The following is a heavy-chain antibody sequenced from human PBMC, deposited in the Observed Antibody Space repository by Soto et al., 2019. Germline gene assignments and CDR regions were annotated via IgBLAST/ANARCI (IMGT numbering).Heavy chain of an antibody. J-gene: IGHJ4*02. CDR1: GFTFRSYV. V-gene: IGHV3-33*05. Sequence: QVQLVESGGGVVQPGTSLRLSCVGSGFTFRSYVIHWVRQAPGKGLEWVALTSYDGSNNFYGDSVEGRFTSSRHNSRNTVELQMDSLRFEDTALYYFARWGTTGGLDVWGQGTLVSVSS. CDR3: ARWGTTGGLDV. CDR2: TSYDGSNN. D-gene: IGHD3-16*01.